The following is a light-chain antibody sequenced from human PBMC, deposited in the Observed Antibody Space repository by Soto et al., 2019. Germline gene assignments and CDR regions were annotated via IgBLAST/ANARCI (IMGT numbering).Light chain of an antibody. Sequence: EIVMTQSPATLAVSPGDTATLSCRASQSLGGNLAWYQQKPGQGPRLLIFRASSRATGVPARFSASGSGTEFTLTISGLPSEDFAIYYCQQYSNWPPWTFGPGTKVAIK. V-gene: IGKV3-15*01. CDR2: RAS. CDR3: QQYSNWPPWT. CDR1: QSLGGN. J-gene: IGKJ1*01.